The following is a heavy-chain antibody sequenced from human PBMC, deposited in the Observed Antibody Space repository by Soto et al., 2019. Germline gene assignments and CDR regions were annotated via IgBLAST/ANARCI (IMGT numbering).Heavy chain of an antibody. CDR2: ISSSAVYI. CDR3: AKGVETLTGLFDY. Sequence: GGSLRLSCAAFGFNFITYSLSWVRQAPGKGLEWVASISSSAVYIDYADSVKGRFTISRDNANNSLYLQMNSLRAEDTAVYYCAKGVETLTGLFDYWGQGTLVTVSS. D-gene: IGHD7-27*01. V-gene: IGHV3-21*04. CDR1: GFNFITYS. J-gene: IGHJ4*02.